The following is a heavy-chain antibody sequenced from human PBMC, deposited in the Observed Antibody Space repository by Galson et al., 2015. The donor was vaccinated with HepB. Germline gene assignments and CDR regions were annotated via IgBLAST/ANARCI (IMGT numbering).Heavy chain of an antibody. D-gene: IGHD4-17*01. V-gene: IGHV1-46*02. CDR3: ARQDSRVTTLDY. Sequence: SVKVSCKASGYTFNSYPMHWIRQAPGQGLEWMGIINPRGGSTKYAPRFEGRVTMTRDTSTSTVYMELRSLGPDDTAVYYCARQDSRVTTLDYWGQGALVTVSS. CDR1: GYTFNSYP. CDR2: INPRGGST. J-gene: IGHJ4*02.